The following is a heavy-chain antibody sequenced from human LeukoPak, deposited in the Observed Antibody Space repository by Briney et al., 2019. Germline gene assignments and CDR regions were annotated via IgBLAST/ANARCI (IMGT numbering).Heavy chain of an antibody. J-gene: IGHJ5*02. Sequence: ASVKDSCKASGYTFTGYYMHWVRQAPGQGLEWMGWINPNSDGTNYAQKFQGRVTMTRDTSISTAYMELSRLRSDDTAVYYCARALRVNWFDPWGQGTLVTVSS. V-gene: IGHV1-2*02. CDR3: ARALRVNWFDP. CDR1: GYTFTGYY. CDR2: INPNSDGT. D-gene: IGHD3-3*01.